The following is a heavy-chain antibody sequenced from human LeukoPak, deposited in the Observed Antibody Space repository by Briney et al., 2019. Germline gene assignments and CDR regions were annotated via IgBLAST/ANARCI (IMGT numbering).Heavy chain of an antibody. CDR2: INPNSGGT. CDR3: ARVWINVGATPAIAY. D-gene: IGHD1-26*01. CDR1: GYTFTGYY. J-gene: IGHJ4*02. V-gene: IGHV1-2*02. Sequence: ASVKVSCKASGYTFTGYYMHWVRQAPGQGLEWMGWINPNSGGTNYAQKFQDRVTMTRDTSISTAYMELSRLRSDDTAVYYCARVWINVGATPAIAYWGQGTLVTVSS.